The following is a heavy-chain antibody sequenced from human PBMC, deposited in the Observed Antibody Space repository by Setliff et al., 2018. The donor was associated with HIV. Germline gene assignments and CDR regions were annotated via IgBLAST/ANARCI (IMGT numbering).Heavy chain of an antibody. CDR3: ARLGSGWNWVTRIDY. CDR2: IYYTGNT. J-gene: IGHJ4*02. V-gene: IGHV4-39*02. CDR1: GGSIRSEGYY. Sequence: PSETLSLTCTVSGGSIRSEGYYWAWIRQPPGKGLQWIGSIYYTGNTFYNLSLTSRVTISLDTSKNLFFLTLRSVTAADTAVYYCARLGSGWNWVTRIDYWGRGTLVTVS. D-gene: IGHD6-19*01.